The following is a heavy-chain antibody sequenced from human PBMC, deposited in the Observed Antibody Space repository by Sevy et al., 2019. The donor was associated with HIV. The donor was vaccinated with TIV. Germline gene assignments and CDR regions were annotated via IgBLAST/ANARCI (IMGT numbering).Heavy chain of an antibody. J-gene: IGHJ6*02. D-gene: IGHD5-18*01. CDR1: GYTFTSYD. V-gene: IGHV1-8*01. Sequence: ASVKVSCKASGYTFTSYDINWVRQATGQGLEWMGWMNPNSGNTGYAQKFQGRVTITRNTSISTAYIELSSMRCEDTAVYYCARGFPATAMVGYSHSGMDVWGQGTTVTVSS. CDR2: MNPNSGNT. CDR3: ARGFPATAMVGYSHSGMDV.